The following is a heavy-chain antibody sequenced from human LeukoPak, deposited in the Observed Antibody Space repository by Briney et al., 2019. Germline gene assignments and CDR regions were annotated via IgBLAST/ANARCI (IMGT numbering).Heavy chain of an antibody. J-gene: IGHJ3*02. Sequence: PSETLSLTCTVSGDSISTSNSYWGWIRQPPGKGLEWIGSIYYSGNTYYNPSLKSRVSLSVDTSENQFSLKLSSVTAADTAVYYCAGTYSLYDPFDIWGQGTMVTVSS. CDR3: AGTYSLYDPFDI. V-gene: IGHV4-39*07. D-gene: IGHD6-13*01. CDR1: GDSISTSNSY. CDR2: IYYSGNT.